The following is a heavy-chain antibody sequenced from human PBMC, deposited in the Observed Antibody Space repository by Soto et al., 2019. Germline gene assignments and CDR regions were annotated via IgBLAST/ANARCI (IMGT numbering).Heavy chain of an antibody. D-gene: IGHD3-22*01. CDR3: ARSYDSSGYPYHDAFDI. Sequence: QVQLVQSGAEVKKPGSSVKVSCTASGGTFSSYAISWVRQAPGQGLEWMGGIIPIFGTANYAQKFQGRVTITADESTSTAYMELSSLRSEDTAVYYCARSYDSSGYPYHDAFDIWGQGTMVTVSS. CDR2: IIPIFGTA. J-gene: IGHJ3*02. CDR1: GGTFSSYA. V-gene: IGHV1-69*01.